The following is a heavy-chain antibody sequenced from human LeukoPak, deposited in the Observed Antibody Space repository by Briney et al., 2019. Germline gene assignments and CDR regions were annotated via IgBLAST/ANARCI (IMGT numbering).Heavy chain of an antibody. V-gene: IGHV3-7*01. CDR2: IKQDGSEK. Sequence: PGGSLRLSCAAFGFTFSSYWMSWVRQAPGKGLEWVANIKQDGSEKYYVDSVKGRFTISRDKAKNSLYLQMNSLRAEDTAVYYCARDGGIAAAWGQGTLVTVSS. CDR1: GFTFSSYW. CDR3: ARDGGIAAA. J-gene: IGHJ5*02. D-gene: IGHD6-13*01.